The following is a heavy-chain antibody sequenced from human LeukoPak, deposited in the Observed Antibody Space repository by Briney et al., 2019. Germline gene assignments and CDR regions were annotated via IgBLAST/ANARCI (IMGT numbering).Heavy chain of an antibody. D-gene: IGHD5-12*01. J-gene: IGHJ4*02. CDR1: GFTVSSNY. CDR2: IYSGGST. V-gene: IGHV3-53*01. Sequence: GGSLRLSCAASGFTVSSNYMSWVRQAPGKGLEWVSVIYSGGSTYYADSAKGRFTISRDNPKNTLYLQMNSLRAEDTAVYYCAKPEDSGYNGLVWGQGTLVTVSS. CDR3: AKPEDSGYNGLV.